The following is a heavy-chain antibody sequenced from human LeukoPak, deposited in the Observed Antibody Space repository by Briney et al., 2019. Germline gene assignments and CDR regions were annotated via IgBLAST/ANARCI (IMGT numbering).Heavy chain of an antibody. CDR3: AKGGDYVWGSYRPV. Sequence: GGSLRLSCAASGFTFCSYAMSWVRQAPGKGLEWVSGISGGGTHYADSVKGRFTISRDNSKNTLYLQMNSLRAEDTAIYYCAKGGDYVWGSYRPVWGQGTLVTVSS. CDR1: GFTFCSYA. J-gene: IGHJ4*02. V-gene: IGHV3-23*01. CDR2: ISGGGT. D-gene: IGHD3-16*02.